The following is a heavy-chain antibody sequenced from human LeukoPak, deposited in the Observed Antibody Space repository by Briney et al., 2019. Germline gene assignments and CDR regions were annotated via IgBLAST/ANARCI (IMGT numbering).Heavy chain of an antibody. CDR2: IYHSGST. D-gene: IGHD3-22*01. J-gene: IGHJ4*02. CDR3: ARDFYDSSGYYHFDY. V-gene: IGHV4-30-2*01. CDR1: GGSISSGGYS. Sequence: SQTLSLTCAVSGGSISSGGYSWSRIRQPPGKGLEWIGYIYHSGSTYYNPSLKSRVTISVDRSKNQFSLKLSSVTAADTAVYYCARDFYDSSGYYHFDYWGQGTLVTVSS.